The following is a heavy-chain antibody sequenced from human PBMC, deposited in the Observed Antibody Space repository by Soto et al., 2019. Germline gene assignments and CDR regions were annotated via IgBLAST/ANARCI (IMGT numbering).Heavy chain of an antibody. CDR3: ARLKYAQLPDY. V-gene: IGHV4-39*01. CDR1: GDSMNSTLYY. D-gene: IGHD2-2*01. CDR2: CYHTGSP. Sequence: SETLSLTCTVSGDSMNSTLYYWGWIRQPPGKGPEWIGSCYHTGSPYYNPSLKSRVTMSVDTSKTQFSLKLSSLTAADTAVYCCARLKYAQLPDYWGQGTLVT. J-gene: IGHJ4*02.